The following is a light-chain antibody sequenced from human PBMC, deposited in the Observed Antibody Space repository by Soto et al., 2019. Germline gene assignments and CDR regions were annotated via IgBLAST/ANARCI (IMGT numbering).Light chain of an antibody. CDR2: LGS. Sequence: DIVMTQSPLSLSVTPGEPASISCRSRQSLLHTSGDNYLDWYLQRPGQSPQLLIYLGSKRASGVSDRFSGSGSGAQFTLRISRVEAEDVGFYYCMQAQRIPRTFGQGTKVEIK. CDR3: MQAQRIPRT. V-gene: IGKV2-28*01. CDR1: QSLLHTSGDNY. J-gene: IGKJ1*01.